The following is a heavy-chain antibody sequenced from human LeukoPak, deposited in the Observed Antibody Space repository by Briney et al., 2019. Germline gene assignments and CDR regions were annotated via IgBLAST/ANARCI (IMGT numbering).Heavy chain of an antibody. CDR2: ISAYNGNT. Sequence: ASVKVSCKASGYTFTSYGISWVRQAPGQGLEWMGWISAYNGNTNYAQKLQGRVTMTTDTSTGTAYMELRSLRSDDTAVYYCARDLMRTNYDSRGYYFDYWGQGTLVTVSS. V-gene: IGHV1-18*01. CDR3: ARDLMRTNYDSRGYYFDY. J-gene: IGHJ4*02. D-gene: IGHD5-12*01. CDR1: GYTFTSYG.